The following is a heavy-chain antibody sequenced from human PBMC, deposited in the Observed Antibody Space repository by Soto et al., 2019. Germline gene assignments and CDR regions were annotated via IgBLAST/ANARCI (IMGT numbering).Heavy chain of an antibody. CDR3: ARGVSAGVDY. CDR2: MQPSTGRT. V-gene: IGHV1-8*01. CDR1: GYSFTSLD. D-gene: IGHD1-26*01. J-gene: IGHJ4*02. Sequence: ASVKVSCKASGYSFTSLDINWVRQTAGQGLEWMGWMQPSTGRTGYAQKFQGRVTMTRDTSINTAYMELTTLTSDDTAFYYCARGVSAGVDYWGQGTQVTVSS.